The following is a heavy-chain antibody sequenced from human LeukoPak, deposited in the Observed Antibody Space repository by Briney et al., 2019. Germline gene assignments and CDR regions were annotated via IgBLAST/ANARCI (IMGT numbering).Heavy chain of an antibody. D-gene: IGHD3-3*01. J-gene: IGHJ4*02. Sequence: ASVKVSCKASGYTFTSYDINWVRQAPGQGLEWMGWISAYNGNTNYAQKLQGRVTMTTDTSTSTAYMELRSLRSDDTAVYYCARVSRDFWITEGDYWGQGTLVTVSS. CDR3: ARVSRDFWITEGDY. CDR1: GYTFTSYD. CDR2: ISAYNGNT. V-gene: IGHV1-18*01.